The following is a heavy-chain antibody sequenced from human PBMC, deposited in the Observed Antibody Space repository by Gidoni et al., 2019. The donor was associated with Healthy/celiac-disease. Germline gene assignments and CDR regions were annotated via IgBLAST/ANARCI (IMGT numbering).Heavy chain of an antibody. CDR1: GFTVDDYA. J-gene: IGHJ4*02. D-gene: IGHD4-17*01. CDR2: IRWNSGSI. V-gene: IGHV3-9*01. Sequence: EVQLVESGGGLVQPGRYLRLSCAASGFTVDDYAMHWVRRAPGKGMGWVSGIRWNSGSICYADSVKGRFTISRDNAKNSLYLQMNSLRAEDTALYYCAKDIGGDYGGNPDCWGQGTLVTVSS. CDR3: AKDIGGDYGGNPDC.